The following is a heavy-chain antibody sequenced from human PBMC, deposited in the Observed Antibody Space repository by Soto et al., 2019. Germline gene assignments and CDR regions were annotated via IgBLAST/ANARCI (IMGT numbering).Heavy chain of an antibody. J-gene: IGHJ4*02. CDR2: ISDSGSNT. D-gene: IGHD6-19*01. Sequence: PGGSLRLSCAASGFTFSSYAMSWARQAPGKGLEWVSGISDSGSNTYYAGSVKGRFTISRDNSKNTLYLHMNSLRVEDTAVYYCAKPGYLEQWLIRGYFDYWGQGALVTVSS. V-gene: IGHV3-23*01. CDR3: AKPGYLEQWLIRGYFDY. CDR1: GFTFSSYA.